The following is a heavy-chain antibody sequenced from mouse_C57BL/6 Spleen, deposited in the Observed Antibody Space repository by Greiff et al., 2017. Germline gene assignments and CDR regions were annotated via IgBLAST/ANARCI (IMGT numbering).Heavy chain of an antibody. J-gene: IGHJ4*01. CDR3: ARAPVGRDYYYAMDY. CDR2: IYPGDGDT. CDR1: GYAFSSSW. V-gene: IGHV1-82*01. D-gene: IGHD4-1*01. Sequence: VHLVESGPELVKPGASVKISCKASGYAFSSSWMNWVKQRPGKGLEWIGRIYPGDGDTNYNGKFKGKATLTADKSSSTADMQLSSLTSEDSAVYFCARAPVGRDYYYAMDYWGQGTSVTVSS.